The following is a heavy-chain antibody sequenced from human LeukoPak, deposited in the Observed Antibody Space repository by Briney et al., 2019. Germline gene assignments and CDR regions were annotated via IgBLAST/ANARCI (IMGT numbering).Heavy chain of an antibody. D-gene: IGHD6-13*01. CDR1: GYTFTGSY. CDR3: AREGDAIAAAGSTGYFQH. V-gene: IGHV1-46*01. CDR2: INPSGGST. J-gene: IGHJ1*01. Sequence: ASVKVSCKASGYTFTGSYMHWVRQAPGQGLEWMGIINPSGGSTSYAQKFQGRVTMTRDMSTSTVYMELSSLRSEDTAVYYCAREGDAIAAAGSTGYFQHWGQGTLVTVSS.